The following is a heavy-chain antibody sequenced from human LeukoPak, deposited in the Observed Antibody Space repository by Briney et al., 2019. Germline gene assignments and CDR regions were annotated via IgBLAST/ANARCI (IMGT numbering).Heavy chain of an antibody. J-gene: IGHJ6*02. Sequence: GGSLRLSCAASGFSFSTYPMHWVRRAPGKGLEFVSSISSNGGNTYYANSVKGRFTISRDNSKNTLYLQMGSLRAEDMAIYYCAREVYGMDVWGRGTTVTVSS. CDR1: GFSFSTYP. V-gene: IGHV3-64*01. CDR2: ISSNGGNT. CDR3: AREVYGMDV.